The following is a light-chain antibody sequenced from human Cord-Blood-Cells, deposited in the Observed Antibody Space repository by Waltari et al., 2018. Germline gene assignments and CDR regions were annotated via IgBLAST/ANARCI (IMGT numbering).Light chain of an antibody. CDR2: DVS. CDR3: CSYAGSYTGV. V-gene: IGLV2-11*01. CDR1: SSDVGGYNY. Sequence: QSALTQPRPVSGSPGPSVTIPCTGTSSDVGGYNYVSWYQQHPGKAPKLMIYDVSKRPSGVPDRFSGSKSGNTASLTISGLQAEDEADYYCCSYAGSYTGVFGGGTKLTVL. J-gene: IGLJ2*01.